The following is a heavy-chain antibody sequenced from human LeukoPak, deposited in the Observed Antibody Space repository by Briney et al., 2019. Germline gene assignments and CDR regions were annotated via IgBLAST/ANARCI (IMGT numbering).Heavy chain of an antibody. Sequence: GGSLRLSCTVSGFTFSGHWMNWVRQAPGKGLEWVAFIRYEGSNKYYADSVKGRFTISRDNSKNTLYLQMNSLRAEDTAVYYCAKPIAASYPGDYWGQGTLVTVSS. CDR3: AKPIAASYPGDY. J-gene: IGHJ4*02. CDR1: GFTFSGHW. CDR2: IRYEGSNK. D-gene: IGHD6-6*01. V-gene: IGHV3-30*02.